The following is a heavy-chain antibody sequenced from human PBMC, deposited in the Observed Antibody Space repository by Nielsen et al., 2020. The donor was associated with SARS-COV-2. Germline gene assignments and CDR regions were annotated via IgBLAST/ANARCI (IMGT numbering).Heavy chain of an antibody. V-gene: IGHV3-23*01. CDR3: AKDLRRITMVRGVMPRSAFDI. D-gene: IGHD3-10*01. Sequence: WIRQPPGKGLEWVSAISGSGGSTCYADSVKGRFTISRDNSKNTLYLQMNSLRAEDTAVYYCAKDLRRITMVRGVMPRSAFDIWGQGTMVTVSS. J-gene: IGHJ3*02. CDR2: ISGSGGST.